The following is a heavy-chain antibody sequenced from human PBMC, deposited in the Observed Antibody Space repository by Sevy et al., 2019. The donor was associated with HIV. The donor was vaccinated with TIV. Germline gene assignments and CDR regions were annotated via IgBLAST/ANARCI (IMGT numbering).Heavy chain of an antibody. J-gene: IGHJ4*02. CDR2: ISYDGSNK. CDR3: AREFRTVTFHY. V-gene: IGHV3-30-3*01. D-gene: IGHD4-17*01. Sequence: GGSLRLSCAASGFTFSSYAMHWVRQAPGKGLEWVAVISYDGSNKYYADSVKGRFTISRDNSKNTLYLQMNSLRAEDTAVYYCAREFRTVTFHYWGQGTLVTVSS. CDR1: GFTFSSYA.